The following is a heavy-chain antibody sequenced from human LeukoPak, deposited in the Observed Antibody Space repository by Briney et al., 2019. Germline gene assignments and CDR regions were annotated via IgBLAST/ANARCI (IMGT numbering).Heavy chain of an antibody. CDR1: GFTFSSYG. D-gene: IGHD5-18*01. J-gene: IGHJ3*02. CDR2: ISSSSSYI. CDR3: ARVQSTAMAGNAFDI. Sequence: GGSLRLSCAASGFTFSSYGMSWVRQAPGKGLEWVSSISSSSSYIYYADSVKGRFTISRDNAKNSLYLQMNSLRAEDTAVYYCARVQSTAMAGNAFDIWGQGTMVTVSS. V-gene: IGHV3-21*01.